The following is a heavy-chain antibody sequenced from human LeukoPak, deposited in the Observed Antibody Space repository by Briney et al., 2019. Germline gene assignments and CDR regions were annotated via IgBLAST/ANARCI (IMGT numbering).Heavy chain of an antibody. D-gene: IGHD1-26*01. V-gene: IGHV1-2*06. J-gene: IGHJ4*02. CDR3: ARDMWELPSDYYYDY. CDR1: GYTFTGHY. CDR2: INPNSGDI. Sequence: ASVNLSCKASGYTFTGHYLNWLRQAPGQGLEWMGRINPNSGDIKYADKFQGRVIMTRDTSTSTAYMELNGLTSDDTASYYCARDMWELPSDYYYDYWGQGSLVTVSS.